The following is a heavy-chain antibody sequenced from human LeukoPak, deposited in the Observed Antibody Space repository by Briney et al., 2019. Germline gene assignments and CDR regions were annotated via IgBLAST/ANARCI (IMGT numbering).Heavy chain of an antibody. CDR3: GRGRQCVLDR. Sequence: PGGSLRLSCAASGFSLSNYEMNWPRQAPGKGLEWVSYISSSGSTIYYADSVKGRFTISRDNAKNSLYLQMNSLRAEDTAVYYCGRGRQCVLDRWVQGTMVTFSS. V-gene: IGHV3-48*03. CDR1: GFSLSNYE. CDR2: ISSSGSTI. D-gene: IGHD2-8*01. J-gene: IGHJ3*01.